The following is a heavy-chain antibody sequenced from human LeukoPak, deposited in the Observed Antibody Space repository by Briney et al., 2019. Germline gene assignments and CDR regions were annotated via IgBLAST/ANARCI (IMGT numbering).Heavy chain of an antibody. CDR3: NVDIVATGYYFDY. V-gene: IGHV1-18*04. J-gene: IGHJ4*02. CDR1: GYTFTGYY. D-gene: IGHD5-12*01. Sequence: GASVKVSCKASGYTFTGYYMHWVRQAPGQGLEWMGWISAYNGNTNYAQKLQGRVTMTTDTSTSTAYMELRSLRSDDTAVYYCNVDIVATGYYFDYWGQGTLVTVSS. CDR2: ISAYNGNT.